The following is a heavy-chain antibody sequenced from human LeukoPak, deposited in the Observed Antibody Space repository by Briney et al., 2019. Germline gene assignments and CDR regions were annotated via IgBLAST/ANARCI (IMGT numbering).Heavy chain of an antibody. V-gene: IGHV3-11*04. CDR1: GFTFSDSY. CDR2: ISTSSTTI. CDR3: ASGGYDRSGYDCDY. D-gene: IGHD3-22*01. Sequence: PGGSLRLSCAASGFTFSDSYMSWIRQAPGKGLEWVSYISTSSTTIHYADSVKGRFTISRDNAKNSLYLQMNSLRAEDTAVYYCASGGYDRSGYDCDYWGHGTLVTVSS. J-gene: IGHJ4*01.